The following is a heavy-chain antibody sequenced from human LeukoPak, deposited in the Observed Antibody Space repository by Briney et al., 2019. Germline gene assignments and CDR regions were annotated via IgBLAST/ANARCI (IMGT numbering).Heavy chain of an antibody. CDR3: ARYSSGWQYNWFDP. V-gene: IGHV3-7*01. J-gene: IGHJ5*02. CDR2: IKQDGSEK. D-gene: IGHD6-19*01. CDR1: GFTFSSYW. Sequence: GGSLRLSCAASGFTFSSYWMSWVRQAPGKGLEWVANIKQDGSEKYYVDSVKGRFTISRDNAKKSLYLQMNSLRAEDTAVYYCARYSSGWQYNWFDPWGQGTLVTVSS.